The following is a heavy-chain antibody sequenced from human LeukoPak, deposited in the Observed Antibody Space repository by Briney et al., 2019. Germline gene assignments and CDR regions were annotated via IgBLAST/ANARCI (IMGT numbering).Heavy chain of an antibody. J-gene: IGHJ6*03. D-gene: IGHD2-2*01. CDR1: GGSISSSSYY. CDR2: IYYSGST. V-gene: IGHV4-39*07. CDR3: ARSFRADCSSTSCYRSHYYYMDV. Sequence: SETLSLTCTVSGGSISSSSYYWGWSRQPPGKGLEWIGSIYYSGSTYYNPSLKSRVTISVDTSKNQFSLKLSSVTAADTAVYYCARSFRADCSSTSCYRSHYYYMDVWGKGTTVTVSS.